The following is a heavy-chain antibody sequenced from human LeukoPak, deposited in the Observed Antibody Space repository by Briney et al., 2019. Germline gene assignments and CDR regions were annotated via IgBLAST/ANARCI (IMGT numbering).Heavy chain of an antibody. D-gene: IGHD5-24*01. V-gene: IGHV3-74*01. CDR2: INIDGRAT. J-gene: IGHJ4*02. Sequence: PGGSLRLSCVASGFTFSNYWMHWVRQVPGAGLVWVSRINIDGRATSYADSVKGRFTVSRDNARNTSYLQIDSLRVEDTAVYYCARVVEGGDSWDYWGQGALVTVSS. CDR1: GFTFSNYW. CDR3: ARVVEGGDSWDY.